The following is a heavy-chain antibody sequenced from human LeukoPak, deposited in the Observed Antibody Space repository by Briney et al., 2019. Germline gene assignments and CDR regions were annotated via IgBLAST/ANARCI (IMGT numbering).Heavy chain of an antibody. CDR3: ARDSSGWYWFDP. J-gene: IGHJ5*02. Sequence: PSETLSLTCAVYGGSFSGYYWSWIRQPPGKGLEWIGEINHSGSTNYNPSLKSRVTISVDTSKNQFSLKLSSMTAADTAVYYCARDSSGWYWFDPWGQGTLVTVSS. CDR2: INHSGST. D-gene: IGHD6-19*01. CDR1: GGSFSGYY. V-gene: IGHV4-34*01.